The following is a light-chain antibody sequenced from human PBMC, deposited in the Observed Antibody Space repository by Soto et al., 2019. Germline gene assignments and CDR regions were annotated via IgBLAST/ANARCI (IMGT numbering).Light chain of an antibody. Sequence: DMQITQSPSSLSASAGDSVTITCRESQSISSYLDWYQHKPGKAPKLLIYAASSFQSGVPSRFSGSGSGTDFTLTISSLQPEDVASYYCQQSYSTPPTFGQGTKVDSK. J-gene: IGKJ1*01. CDR1: QSISSY. CDR2: AAS. V-gene: IGKV1-39*01. CDR3: QQSYSTPPT.